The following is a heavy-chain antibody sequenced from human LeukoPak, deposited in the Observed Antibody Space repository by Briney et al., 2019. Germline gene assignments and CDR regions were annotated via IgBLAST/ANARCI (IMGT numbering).Heavy chain of an antibody. J-gene: IGHJ4*02. CDR2: IFYSGST. D-gene: IGHD1-7*01. Sequence: SETLSLTCTVSGGSLSGYSWSWIRQPPGKRLEWIGYIFYSGSTSYNPSLKSRVTISVDTSKNQFSLKLSSVTAADTAVYYCARTGPTQYYFDYWGQGTLVTVSS. CDR1: GGSLSGYS. V-gene: IGHV4-59*01. CDR3: ARTGPTQYYFDY.